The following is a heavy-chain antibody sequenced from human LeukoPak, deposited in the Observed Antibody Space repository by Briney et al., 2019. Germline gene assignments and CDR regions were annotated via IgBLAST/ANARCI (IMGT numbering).Heavy chain of an antibody. CDR1: GYIFTDYY. V-gene: IGHV1-2*02. J-gene: IGHJ4*02. CDR2: IKANSGGT. CDR3: ARDPDDRSDSHFDY. D-gene: IGHD3-22*01. Sequence: ASVKVSCKASGYIFTDYYMHWVRQAPGQGLEWMGWIKANSGGTKYAQKLQGRVTMTRDTSISTAYMELSRLRSDDTAVYYCARDPDDRSDSHFDYWGQGTLVTVSS.